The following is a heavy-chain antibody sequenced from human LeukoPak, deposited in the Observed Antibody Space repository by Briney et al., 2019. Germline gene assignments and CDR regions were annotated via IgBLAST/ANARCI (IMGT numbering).Heavy chain of an antibody. CDR1: AYTFTFYD. J-gene: IGHJ1*01. Sequence: ASVKVTLNSAAYTFTFYDMHWVRPAPGQGLEWMGWMNAISGGTNYAQKFQGRVTMTRDTTMRTAYMELSTRGSGNRGVCSCGRECWYVSAKYFQHCGEGDLVTVSS. CDR3: GRECWYVSAKYFQH. CDR2: MNAISGGT. D-gene: IGHD2-21*02. V-gene: IGHV1-2*02.